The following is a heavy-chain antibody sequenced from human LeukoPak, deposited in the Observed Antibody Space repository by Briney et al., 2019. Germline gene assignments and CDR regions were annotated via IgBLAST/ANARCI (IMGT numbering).Heavy chain of an antibody. D-gene: IGHD3-9*01. V-gene: IGHV1-18*01. CDR2: ISAYNGNT. Sequence: ASVKVSCKASGYTFTSYGISWVRQAPGQGLEWMGWISAYNGNTNYAQKLQGRVTMTTDTSTSTAYMELRGLRSDDTAVYYCARERVNYDILTGYYKGAFDIWGQGTMVTVSS. CDR3: ARERVNYDILTGYYKGAFDI. J-gene: IGHJ3*02. CDR1: GYTFTSYG.